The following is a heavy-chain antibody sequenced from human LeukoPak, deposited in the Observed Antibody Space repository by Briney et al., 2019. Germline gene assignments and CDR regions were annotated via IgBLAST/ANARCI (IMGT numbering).Heavy chain of an antibody. CDR2: IYSGDSA. CDR1: GFTVSSNY. D-gene: IGHD3-22*01. CDR3: ARDRSGYDGFDI. Sequence: GSLRLSCAGSGFTVSSNYMSWVRQAPGKGLEWVSAIYSGDSAYYADSVKGRFTISRHNSKDTLYLQMNSLRADDTAMYYCARDRSGYDGFDIWGQGTMVTVSS. V-gene: IGHV3-53*04. J-gene: IGHJ3*02.